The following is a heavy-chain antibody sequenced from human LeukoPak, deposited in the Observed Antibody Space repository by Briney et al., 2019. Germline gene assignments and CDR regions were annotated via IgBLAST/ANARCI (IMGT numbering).Heavy chain of an antibody. CDR2: IRSRTHCGTA. D-gene: IGHD4-17*01. CDR3: ASERGDYGIYD. CDR1: GLPLSDAW. V-gene: IGHV3-15*01. Sequence: GGSLEISCAAPGLPLSDAWRRWVRHTPGKGLEWVRRIRSRTHCGTADYAAPVKGRFTMSRDDSKSTLYLQMNSLNTEDTGLYDCASERGDYGIYDWGQRTLVTASS. J-gene: IGHJ4*02.